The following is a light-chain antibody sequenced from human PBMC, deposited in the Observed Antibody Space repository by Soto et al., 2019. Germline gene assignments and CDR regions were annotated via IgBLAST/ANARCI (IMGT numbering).Light chain of an antibody. CDR1: QTVRNNY. CDR3: QQRSNWPRT. Sequence: EFVLTQSPGTLSLSPGERATLSCRASQTVRNNYLAWYQQKPGQAPRLLIYDASSRATDIPARFSGSGSGTDFTLTISSLEPEDLAVYYCQQRSNWPRTFGQGTKVDIK. CDR2: DAS. V-gene: IGKV3D-20*02. J-gene: IGKJ1*01.